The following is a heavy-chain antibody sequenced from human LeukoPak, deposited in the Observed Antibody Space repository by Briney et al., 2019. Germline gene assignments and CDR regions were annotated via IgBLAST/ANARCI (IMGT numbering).Heavy chain of an antibody. V-gene: IGHV1-8*03. D-gene: IGHD7-27*01. CDR3: ARTPPNWGIDY. J-gene: IGHJ4*02. CDR2: MNPNSGNT. Sequence: SVKVFCKASGYTFTSYDINWVRQATGQGLEWMGWMNPNSGNTGYAQKFQGRVTITRDTSISTAYMELSSLRSEDTAVYYCARTPPNWGIDYWGQGTLVTVSS. CDR1: GYTFTSYD.